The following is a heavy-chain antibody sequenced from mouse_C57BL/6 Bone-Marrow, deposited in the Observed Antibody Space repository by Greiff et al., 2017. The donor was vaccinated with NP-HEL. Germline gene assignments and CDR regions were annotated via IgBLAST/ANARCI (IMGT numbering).Heavy chain of an antibody. V-gene: IGHV3-6*01. J-gene: IGHJ3*01. CDR2: ISYDGSN. CDR1: GYSITSGYY. CDR3: ARAPAY. Sequence: VQLQQSGPGLVKPSHSLSLTCSVTGYSITSGYYWNWIRQFPGNKLEWMGYISYDGSNNYNPSLKNRISITRDTSKNQFFLKLNSVTTEDTATYYCARAPAYWGQGTLVTVSA.